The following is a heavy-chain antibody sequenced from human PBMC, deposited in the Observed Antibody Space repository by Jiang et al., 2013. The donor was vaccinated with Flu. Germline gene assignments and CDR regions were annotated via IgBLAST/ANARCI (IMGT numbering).Heavy chain of an antibody. Sequence: GESLKISCKGSGYSFTSYWIAWCARCPGEAWSGVGSSGLVTLIPHTRPSFEGQVTISADKSISTTYLQWSSLKASDSAMYYCARPNYCTTTTCSAFDYWGQGTLLTVSS. CDR3: ARPNYCTTTTCSAFDY. D-gene: IGHD2-2*01. CDR1: GYSFTSYW. CDR2: SGLVTLIP. J-gene: IGHJ4*02. V-gene: IGHV5-51*01.